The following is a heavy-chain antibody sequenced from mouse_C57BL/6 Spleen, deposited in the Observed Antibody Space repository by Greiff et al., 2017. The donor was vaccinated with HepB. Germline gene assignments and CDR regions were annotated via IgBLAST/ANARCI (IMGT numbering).Heavy chain of an antibody. CDR2: IDPETGGT. D-gene: IGHD1-1*01. CDR3: TGGSSYLFAY. Sequence: VQLQQSGAELVRPGASVTLSCKASGYTFTDYEMHWVKQTPVHGLEWIGAIDPETGGTAYNHKFKGKAILTADKSSSTAYMELRSLTSEDSAVYYCTGGSSYLFAYWGQGTLVTVSA. V-gene: IGHV1-15*01. CDR1: GYTFTDYE. J-gene: IGHJ3*01.